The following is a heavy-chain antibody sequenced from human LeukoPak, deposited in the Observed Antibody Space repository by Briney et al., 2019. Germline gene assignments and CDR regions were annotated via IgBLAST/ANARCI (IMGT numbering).Heavy chain of an antibody. D-gene: IGHD6-19*01. Sequence: GRSLRLSCAASGFTFSSYAMHWVRQAPGKGLEWVAVISYDGSNKYYADSVKGRFTISRDNSKNTLYLQMNSLRAEDTAVYYCARDPNSSGWNGFDPWGQGTLVTVSS. J-gene: IGHJ5*02. V-gene: IGHV3-30*04. CDR2: ISYDGSNK. CDR3: ARDPNSSGWNGFDP. CDR1: GFTFSSYA.